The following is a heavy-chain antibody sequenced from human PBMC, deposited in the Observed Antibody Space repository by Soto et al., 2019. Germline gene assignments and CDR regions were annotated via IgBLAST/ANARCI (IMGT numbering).Heavy chain of an antibody. J-gene: IGHJ5*02. CDR1: GGSISSNDW. V-gene: IGHV4-4*02. D-gene: IGHD5-18*01. CDR2: TYHSGST. Sequence: QVQLQESGPGLVKPSETLSLTCAVSGGSISSNDWWSWVRQIPGKGLEWIGETYHSGSTKYKPSLTSQVTISVDKSKNHFSLKLSSVAAADAAVYYCASNRGSRYSYGSSGRFDPWGQGTLVTVSS. CDR3: ASNRGSRYSYGSSGRFDP.